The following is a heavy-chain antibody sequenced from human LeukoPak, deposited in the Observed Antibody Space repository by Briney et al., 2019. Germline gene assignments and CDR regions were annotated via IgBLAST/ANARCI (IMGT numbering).Heavy chain of an antibody. CDR2: IRYDGSNK. Sequence: GGSLRLSCAASGFTFSSYGMHWVRQAPGKGLEWVAFIRYDGSNKYYADSVKGRFTISRDNSKNTLYLQMNSLRAKDTAVYYCAKDLEWLRLSSMDVWGKGTTVTISS. CDR1: GFTFSSYG. CDR3: AKDLEWLRLSSMDV. D-gene: IGHD5-12*01. V-gene: IGHV3-30*02. J-gene: IGHJ6*03.